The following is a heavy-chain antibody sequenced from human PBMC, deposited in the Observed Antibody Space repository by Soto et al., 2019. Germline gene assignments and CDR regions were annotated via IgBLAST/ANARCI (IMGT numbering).Heavy chain of an antibody. CDR3: VCSPIVATLPDY. Sequence: GASVQVSCKASGFIFISSTVQWVRQARGQRLEWIGWILVGSGNTDYAHSFQERVTITRDMSTSTAYMEVNDLRFEDTAVYYCVCSPIVATLPDYWGQGTLVTVSS. V-gene: IGHV1-58*01. CDR1: GFIFISST. CDR2: ILVGSGNT. D-gene: IGHD5-12*01. J-gene: IGHJ4*02.